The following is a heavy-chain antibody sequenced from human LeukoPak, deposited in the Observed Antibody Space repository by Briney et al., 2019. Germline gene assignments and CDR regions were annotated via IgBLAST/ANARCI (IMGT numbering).Heavy chain of an antibody. CDR3: ARVTAAALTYYYYMDV. D-gene: IGHD6-13*01. J-gene: IGHJ6*03. Sequence: PGGSLRLSCAASGFTFSSHWMSWVRRAPGKGLEWVANIKQDGSEKYYVDSVKGRFTISRDNAKNSLYLQMNSLRAEGTAVYYCARVTAAALTYYYYMDVWGKGTTVTVSS. CDR2: IKQDGSEK. CDR1: GFTFSSHW. V-gene: IGHV3-7*01.